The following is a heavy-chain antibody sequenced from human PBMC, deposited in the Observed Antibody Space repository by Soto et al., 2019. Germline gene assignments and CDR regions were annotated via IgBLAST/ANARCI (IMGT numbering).Heavy chain of an antibody. V-gene: IGHV1-69*02. CDR3: ARARGYSYGYLSSYGMDV. D-gene: IGHD5-18*01. CDR2: IIPILGIA. CDR1: GGTFSSYT. J-gene: IGHJ6*02. Sequence: QVQLVQSGAEVKKPGSSVKVSCKASGGTFSSYTISWVRQAPGQGLEWMGRIIPILGIANYAQKFQGRVTITADKSTSTAYMERSSLRSEDTAVYYCARARGYSYGYLSSYGMDVWGQGTTVTVSS.